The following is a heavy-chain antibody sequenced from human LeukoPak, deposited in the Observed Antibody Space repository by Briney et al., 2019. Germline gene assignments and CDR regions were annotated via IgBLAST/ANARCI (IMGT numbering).Heavy chain of an antibody. CDR3: ATDDYRGLGY. Sequence: GGSLRLSCTTSGVTFSNYWMHWVRQAPGKGLVWVSHIIQDGSVTSYADSVKGRFTISRDNAKNTVYLQMNSLRAEDTAVYYCATDDYRGLGYWGQGTLVTVSS. V-gene: IGHV3-74*01. CDR1: GVTFSNYW. J-gene: IGHJ4*02. D-gene: IGHD4-11*01. CDR2: IIQDGSVT.